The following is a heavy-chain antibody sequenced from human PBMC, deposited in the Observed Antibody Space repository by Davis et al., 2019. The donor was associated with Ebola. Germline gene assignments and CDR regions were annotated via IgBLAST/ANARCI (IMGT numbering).Heavy chain of an antibody. Sequence: MPSETLSLTCTVSGGSISSSSYYWGWIRQPPGKGLEWIGSIYYSGITYYNPSLKSRVTISVATSKNQFSLKLSSLTAADTAVYYCARDHYGSGSLVYYYYGMDVWGQGTTVTVSS. V-gene: IGHV4-39*01. CDR1: GGSISSSSYY. J-gene: IGHJ6*02. CDR3: ARDHYGSGSLVYYYYGMDV. CDR2: IYYSGIT. D-gene: IGHD3-10*01.